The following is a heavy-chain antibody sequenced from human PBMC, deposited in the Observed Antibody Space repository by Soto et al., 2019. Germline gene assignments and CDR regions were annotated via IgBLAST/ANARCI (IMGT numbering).Heavy chain of an antibody. CDR1: GFTFDDYA. D-gene: IGHD3-9*01. CDR2: ISWNSGSI. J-gene: IGHJ4*02. V-gene: IGHV3-9*01. CDR3: AKDMTHDILTGYYDY. Sequence: ESGGGLVQPGRSLRLSCAASGFTFDDYAMHWVRQAPGKGLEWVSGISWNSGSIGYADSVKGRFTISRDNAKNSLYLQMNSLRAEDTALYYCAKDMTHDILTGYYDYWGQGTLVTVSS.